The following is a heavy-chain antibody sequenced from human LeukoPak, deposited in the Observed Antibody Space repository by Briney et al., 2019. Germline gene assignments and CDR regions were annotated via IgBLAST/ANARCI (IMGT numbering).Heavy chain of an antibody. D-gene: IGHD3-16*01. J-gene: IGHJ5*02. Sequence: SETLSLTCAVSGYSVGSAYYWVWIRQPPGKGLEWLGTISHNGNAYYNPSLKSRLTMSVDTSKNQSSLNLNSVTAADTAVYFCARDPNWDSWFDPWGQGALVTVSS. CDR3: ARDPNWDSWFDP. V-gene: IGHV4-38-2*01. CDR1: GYSVGSAYY. CDR2: ISHNGNA.